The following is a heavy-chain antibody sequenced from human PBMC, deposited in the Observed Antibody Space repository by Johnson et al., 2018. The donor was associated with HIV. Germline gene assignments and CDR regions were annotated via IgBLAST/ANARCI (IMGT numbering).Heavy chain of an antibody. CDR2: IYSGGST. J-gene: IGHJ3*02. V-gene: IGHV3-66*01. CDR3: ARDGGIQLWSAFDI. CDR1: GFTVSSNY. Sequence: VQLVESGGGLVQPGGSLRLSCAASGFTVSSNYMSWVRQAPGKGLEWVSVIYSGGSTYYADSVKGRFTISRDSSEKTLYLQMNSLRAEDTAVYYCARDGGIQLWSAFDIWGQGTMVTVSS. D-gene: IGHD5-18*01.